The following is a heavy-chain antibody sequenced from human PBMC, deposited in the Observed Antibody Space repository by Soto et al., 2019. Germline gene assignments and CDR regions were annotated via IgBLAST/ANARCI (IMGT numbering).Heavy chain of an antibody. V-gene: IGHV1-8*01. J-gene: IGHJ6*02. D-gene: IGHD2-15*01. Sequence: ASVKVSCKASGYTFTSYDINWVRQATGQGLEWMGWMNPNSGNTGYAQKFQGRVTMTRNTSISTAYMELSSLRSEDTAVYYCARAAPDCSGGSCYSGYYYYYGMDVWGQGTTVTVSS. CDR2: MNPNSGNT. CDR3: ARAAPDCSGGSCYSGYYYYYGMDV. CDR1: GYTFTSYD.